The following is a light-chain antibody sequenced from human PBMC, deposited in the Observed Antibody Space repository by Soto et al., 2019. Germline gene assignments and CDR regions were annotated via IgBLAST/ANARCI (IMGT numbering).Light chain of an antibody. J-gene: IGLJ2*01. Sequence: QSVLTQPPSVSGAPGQRVTISCTGSSSNLGSGFDVQWYQQLPGTDPKLLIYYNDNRPSGVPDRFSGSKSGTSASLAITGLQADDEADYYCQSYDSSLSGHVVFGGGTKLTVL. CDR2: YND. CDR1: SSNLGSGFD. V-gene: IGLV1-40*01. CDR3: QSYDSSLSGHVV.